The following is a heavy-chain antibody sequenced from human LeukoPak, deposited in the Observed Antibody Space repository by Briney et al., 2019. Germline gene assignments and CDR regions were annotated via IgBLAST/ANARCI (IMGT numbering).Heavy chain of an antibody. V-gene: IGHV3-30*03. D-gene: IGHD2-2*01. Sequence: GGSLRLSCAASGFTFSNYNMNWVRQAPGKGLEWVAVISYDGSNKYYADSVKGRFTISRDNSKNTLYLQMNSLRAEDTAVYYCARRFCSSTSCYLGYFDLWGRGTLVTVSS. J-gene: IGHJ2*01. CDR3: ARRFCSSTSCYLGYFDL. CDR2: ISYDGSNK. CDR1: GFTFSNYN.